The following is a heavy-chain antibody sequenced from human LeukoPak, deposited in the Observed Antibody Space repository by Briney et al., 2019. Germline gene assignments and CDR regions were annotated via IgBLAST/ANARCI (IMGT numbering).Heavy chain of an antibody. CDR1: GGSISSYY. V-gene: IGHV4-34*01. D-gene: IGHD2-2*01. CDR3: ARAKPAAMLRAISPFDY. J-gene: IGHJ4*02. Sequence: SETLSLTCTVSGGSISSYYWSWIRQPPGKGLEWIGEINHSGSTNYNPSLKSRVTISVDTSKNQFSLKLSSVTAADTAVYYCARAKPAAMLRAISPFDYWGQGTLVTVSS. CDR2: INHSGST.